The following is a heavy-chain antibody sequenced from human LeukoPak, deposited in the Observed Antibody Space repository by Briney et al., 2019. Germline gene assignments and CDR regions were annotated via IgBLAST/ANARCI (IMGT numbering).Heavy chain of an antibody. D-gene: IGHD2-8*02. V-gene: IGHV3-11*04. CDR1: LFTFSEYF. CDR3: VRGGERTGNSYFDL. J-gene: IGHJ2*01. CDR2: SSESGTAY. Sequence: PGRSPRLSCAPSLFTFSEYFMTWIPQPPGQGLKWITYSSESGTAYSYAASVKGRFTISRDNAKNSLFLQMDSLRADDTALYYCVRGGERTGNSYFDLWGRGTLVTVSS.